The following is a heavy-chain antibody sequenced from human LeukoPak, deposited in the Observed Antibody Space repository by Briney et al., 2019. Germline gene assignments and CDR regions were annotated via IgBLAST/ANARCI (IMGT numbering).Heavy chain of an antibody. J-gene: IGHJ5*02. CDR1: GGTFSNFA. V-gene: IGHV1-18*01. CDR2: ISAYNGNT. Sequence: GASVKVSCKASGGTFSNFAIGWVRQAPGQGLEWMGWISAYNGNTNYAQKLQGRVTMTTDTSTSTAYMELRSLRSDDTAVYYCASTGWELPWGQGTLVTVSS. D-gene: IGHD1-26*01. CDR3: ASTGWELP.